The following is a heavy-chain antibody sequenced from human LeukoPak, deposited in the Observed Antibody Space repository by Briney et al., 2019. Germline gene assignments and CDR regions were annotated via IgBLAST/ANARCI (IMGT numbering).Heavy chain of an antibody. V-gene: IGHV5-51*01. CDR1: GYSFTSYW. J-gene: IGHJ5*02. Sequence: GESLKISCKGSGYSFTSYWIGWVRQVPGKGLEWMGIIYPGDSDTRYSPSFQGQVTISADKSISTAYLQWSSLKASDTAMYYCARLGCSSTSCYTWRNWFDPWGQGALSPSPQ. CDR2: IYPGDSDT. CDR3: ARLGCSSTSCYTWRNWFDP. D-gene: IGHD2-2*02.